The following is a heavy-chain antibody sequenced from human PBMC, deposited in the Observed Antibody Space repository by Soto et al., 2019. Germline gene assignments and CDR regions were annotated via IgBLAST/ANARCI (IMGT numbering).Heavy chain of an antibody. J-gene: IGHJ4*02. V-gene: IGHV1-8*01. CDR1: GYTFTSFD. D-gene: IGHD6-13*01. CDR2: MNPNSGNT. Sequence: QVQLVQSGAEVKKPGASVKVSCKASGYTFTSFDINWVRQATGQGLEWMGWMNPNSGNTGYAQKFQCRVTMTRNTSISTAYMELSSLRSEDTAIYYCARAYTWGISATGTWGQGTLVTVSS. CDR3: ARAYTWGISATGT.